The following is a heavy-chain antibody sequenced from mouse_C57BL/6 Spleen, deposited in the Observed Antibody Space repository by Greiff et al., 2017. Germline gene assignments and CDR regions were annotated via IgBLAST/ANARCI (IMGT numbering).Heavy chain of an antibody. CDR1: GYTFTNYW. CDR2: IYPGGGYT. V-gene: IGHV1-63*01. Sequence: QVQLQQSGAELVRPGTSVKMSCKASGYTFTNYWIGWAKQRPGHGLEWIGDIYPGGGYTNYNEKFKGKATLTADKSSSTAYMQVSSLTSEDSAIYYCARWDDHYAMDYWGQGTSVTVSS. J-gene: IGHJ4*01. D-gene: IGHD2-3*01. CDR3: ARWDDHYAMDY.